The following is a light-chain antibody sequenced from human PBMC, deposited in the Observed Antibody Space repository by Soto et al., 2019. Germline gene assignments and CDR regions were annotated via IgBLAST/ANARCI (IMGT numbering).Light chain of an antibody. CDR2: TAS. J-gene: IGKJ1*01. CDR3: QQVNYFPQT. V-gene: IGKV1-12*01. CDR1: QDIGSW. Sequence: DIQMTQSPSSVSASVGERVTISCRASQDIGSWLAWYQQRPGEATKLLIYTASSLESGVPSRFSGSGSGTDFTLTISSLQPEDVATYYWQQVNYFPQTFGQGTKVEIK.